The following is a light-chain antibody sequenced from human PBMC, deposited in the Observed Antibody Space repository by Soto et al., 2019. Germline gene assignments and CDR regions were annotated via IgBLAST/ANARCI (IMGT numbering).Light chain of an antibody. CDR3: QQYNNWWT. Sequence: EIVMTQSPATLSVSPGERATLSCRASQRVSTSLAWYQQKPGQAPRLLIAGASTRATGVPARFSGSGSETEFTLTIISLQSEDFAVYYCQQYNNWWTFGQGTKVEIK. V-gene: IGKV3-15*01. CDR1: QRVSTS. CDR2: GAS. J-gene: IGKJ1*01.